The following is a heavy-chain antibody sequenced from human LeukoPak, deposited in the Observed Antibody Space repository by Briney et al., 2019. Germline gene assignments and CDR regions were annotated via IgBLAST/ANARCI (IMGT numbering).Heavy chain of an antibody. J-gene: IGHJ4*02. CDR3: ARDMSGFDS. Sequence: PSETLSLTCTVSGGSITTFYWSWIRQPAGKGLEWIGRISTGGTTNYNPSLKSRVTMSVDTSKNQFSLKLNSVTAADTGVYFCARDMSGFDSWGQGTLVTVSS. V-gene: IGHV4-4*07. CDR1: GGSITTFY. CDR2: ISTGGTT.